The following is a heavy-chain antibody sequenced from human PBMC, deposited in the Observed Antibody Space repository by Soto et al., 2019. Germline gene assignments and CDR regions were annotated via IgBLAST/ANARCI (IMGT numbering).Heavy chain of an antibody. Sequence: QVQLVESGGGVVQPGRSLRLSCAASGFTFSSYAMHWVRQAPGKGLEWGAVISYDGSHKYYADSVKGRFTISRDNSQNTLYLQMNSLRDEDTAVYFCVRSPYSSSYYYYYGMDVWGQGTTVTVS. D-gene: IGHD6-6*01. V-gene: IGHV3-30-3*01. CDR3: VRSPYSSSYYYYYGMDV. CDR1: GFTFSSYA. CDR2: ISYDGSHK. J-gene: IGHJ6*02.